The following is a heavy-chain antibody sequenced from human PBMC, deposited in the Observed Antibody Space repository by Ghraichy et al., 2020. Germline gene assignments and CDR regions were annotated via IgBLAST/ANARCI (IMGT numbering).Heavy chain of an antibody. V-gene: IGHV3-23*01. CDR1: GFSFSSYV. D-gene: IGHD6-13*01. Sequence: LNISCAGSGFSFSSYVMSWVRQAPGKGLEWVSGISGSGGSTYYADSVRGRFTISRDNSKNSLGLQMSSLRAEDTAVYFCAKVEYSTPGNYFDYWGQGTLVTVSS. CDR2: ISGSGGST. J-gene: IGHJ4*02. CDR3: AKVEYSTPGNYFDY.